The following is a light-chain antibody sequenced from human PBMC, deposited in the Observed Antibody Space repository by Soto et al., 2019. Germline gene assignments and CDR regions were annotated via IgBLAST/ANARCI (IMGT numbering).Light chain of an antibody. CDR1: QSIGNW. CDR2: DAS. Sequence: DIQMSQSPSTLSAAVGDRVTITCRASQSIGNWLAWYQQKPGKAPEVLIFDASILQSGVPSRFSGSGSGTDFTLTISSLQPEDCATYYCQQFHSFTFGGGTKVEIK. CDR3: QQFHSFT. V-gene: IGKV1-5*01. J-gene: IGKJ4*01.